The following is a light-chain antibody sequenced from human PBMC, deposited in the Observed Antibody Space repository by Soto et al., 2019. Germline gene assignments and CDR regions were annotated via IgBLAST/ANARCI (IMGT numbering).Light chain of an antibody. J-gene: IGLJ2*01. V-gene: IGLV2-14*03. Sequence: QSALTQPASVSGSPGQSITISCTGASSDIGRNYVSWYQQQHPGKAPELIIYDVSNRPSGVSNRFSGSKFDNTASLTISGLQPEDESDYYCSSFSSNTLVFGGGTKLTVL. CDR3: SSFSSNTLV. CDR2: DVS. CDR1: SSDIGRNY.